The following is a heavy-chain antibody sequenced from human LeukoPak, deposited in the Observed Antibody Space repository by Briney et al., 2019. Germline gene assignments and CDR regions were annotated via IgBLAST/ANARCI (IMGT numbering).Heavy chain of an antibody. D-gene: IGHD6-19*01. Sequence: SETLSLTCTVSGGSISSSSYYWGWIRQPPGKGLEWIGNIYYSGSTYYNPSLKSRVTISVDTSKNQFSLKLSSVTGADTAVYYCARHSQYSSGWADYWGQGTLVTVSS. CDR1: GGSISSSSYY. CDR2: IYYSGST. CDR3: ARHSQYSSGWADY. V-gene: IGHV4-39*01. J-gene: IGHJ4*02.